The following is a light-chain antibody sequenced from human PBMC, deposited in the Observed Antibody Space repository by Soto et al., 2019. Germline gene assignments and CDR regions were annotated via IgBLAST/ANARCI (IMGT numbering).Light chain of an antibody. V-gene: IGKV1-39*01. Sequence: DIQMTQSPSSLSASVGDRVTITCRASQSISNYLNWYQQKPGKAPQLLIYAASNLQSGVSSRFSGSGSGTDFALTITSLQPEDFATYYCQQSYSTPYTFGQGTKLEIK. J-gene: IGKJ2*01. CDR1: QSISNY. CDR3: QQSYSTPYT. CDR2: AAS.